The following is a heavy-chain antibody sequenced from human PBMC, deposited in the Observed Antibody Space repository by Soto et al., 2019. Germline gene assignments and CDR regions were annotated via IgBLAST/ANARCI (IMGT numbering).Heavy chain of an antibody. CDR1: GGSFSGYY. V-gene: IGHV4-34*01. J-gene: IGHJ6*02. Sequence: SETLSLTCAVYGGSFSGYYWSWIRQPPGKGLEWIGEINHSGSTNYNPSLKSRVTISVDTSKNQFSLKLSSVTAADTDVYYCARVLVGLGAFGAEIYYYYGMDVWGQGTTVTVSS. CDR2: INHSGST. CDR3: ARVLVGLGAFGAEIYYYYGMDV. D-gene: IGHD3-10*01.